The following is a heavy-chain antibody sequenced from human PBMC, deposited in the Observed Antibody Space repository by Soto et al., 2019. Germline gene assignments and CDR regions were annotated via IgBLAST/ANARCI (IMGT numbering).Heavy chain of an antibody. J-gene: IGHJ4*02. D-gene: IGHD6-13*01. CDR1: CYTFTSYG. CDR2: ISAYNGNT. V-gene: IGHV1-18*01. Sequence: ASVKVSCKASCYTFTSYGISLLRQSPGQWLECILLISAYNGNTNYAQKLQGRVTMTTDTSTSTAYMELRSLRSDDTAVYYCARPGNIAAASPGDYWGQGTLVTVSS. CDR3: ARPGNIAAASPGDY.